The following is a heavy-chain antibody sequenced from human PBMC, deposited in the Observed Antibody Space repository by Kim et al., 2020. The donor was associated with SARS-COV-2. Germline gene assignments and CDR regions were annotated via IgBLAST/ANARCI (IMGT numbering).Heavy chain of an antibody. CDR3: ARDVERGNSCY. Sequence: AKNHLDSVKGRFTISRDNANNSLYLQMTSLGVEDTAVYYCARDVERGNSCYWSQGTLVTVSA. J-gene: IGHJ4*02. V-gene: IGHV3-7*01. CDR2: AK. D-gene: IGHD1-7*01.